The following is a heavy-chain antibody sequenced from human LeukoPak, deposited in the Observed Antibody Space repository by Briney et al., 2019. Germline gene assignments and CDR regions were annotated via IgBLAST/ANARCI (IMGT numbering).Heavy chain of an antibody. CDR2: IKSKTDGGTT. CDR3: TTAASDYYGSGSYFYD. J-gene: IGHJ4*02. V-gene: IGHV3-15*01. CDR1: GFTFSNAW. D-gene: IGHD3-10*01. Sequence: GGSLRLSCAASGFTFSNAWMSWVRQAPGKGLDWVGRIKSKTDGGTTDYAAPVKGRFTISRDDSKNTLYLQMNSLRTEDTAVYYCTTAASDYYGSGSYFYDWGQGTLVTVSS.